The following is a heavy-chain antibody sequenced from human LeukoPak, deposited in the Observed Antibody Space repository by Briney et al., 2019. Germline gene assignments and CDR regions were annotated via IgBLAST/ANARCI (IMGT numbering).Heavy chain of an antibody. CDR3: ARKGRIAARPSWFDP. Sequence: ASVKVSCKASGYTFTGYYMHWVRQAPGQGLEWMGWINPNSGGTNYAQKFQGRVTMTRDTSISTAYMELSRLRSDDTAVYYCARKGRIAARPSWFDPWGQGTLVTVSS. V-gene: IGHV1-2*02. CDR1: GYTFTGYY. D-gene: IGHD6-6*01. CDR2: INPNSGGT. J-gene: IGHJ5*02.